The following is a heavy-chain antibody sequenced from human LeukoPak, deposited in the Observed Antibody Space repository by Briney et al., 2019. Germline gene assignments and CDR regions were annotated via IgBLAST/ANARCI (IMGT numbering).Heavy chain of an antibody. CDR1: GYTFTSYA. CDR2: INAGNYNT. CDR3: ARDLGYCTGGTCYPNWFDP. J-gene: IGHJ5*02. V-gene: IGHV1-3*01. Sequence: ASVKLSCTASGYTFTSYAMHWVRQATGQSLEWMGWINAGNYNTKYSQKFQGRVTITRDTSASTAYMELSSLRSEDTAVYYCARDLGYCTGGTCYPNWFDPWGQGTLVTVSS. D-gene: IGHD2-15*01.